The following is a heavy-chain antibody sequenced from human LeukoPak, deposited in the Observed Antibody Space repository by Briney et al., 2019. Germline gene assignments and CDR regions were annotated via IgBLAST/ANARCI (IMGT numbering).Heavy chain of an antibody. V-gene: IGHV3-74*01. CDR1: GFTFSRYW. CDR2: INSAGSST. Sequence: PGGSLRLSCVASGFTFSRYWMHWVRQTSSKGLVWVSRINSAGSSTSYADPVQGRFTISRDNAKNSLYLQMNSLRAEDTAVYYCATDTGYSYGSSDYWGQGTLVTVSS. CDR3: ATDTGYSYGSSDY. D-gene: IGHD5-18*01. J-gene: IGHJ4*02.